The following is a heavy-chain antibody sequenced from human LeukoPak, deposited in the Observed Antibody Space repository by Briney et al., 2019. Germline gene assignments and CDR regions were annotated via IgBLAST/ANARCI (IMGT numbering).Heavy chain of an antibody. J-gene: IGHJ3*02. CDR1: GFSFSSYG. CDR2: ISYDGCNT. V-gene: IGHV3-30*18. Sequence: GRSLRLSCAASGFSFSSYGLHWVRQGPGKGREGGAVISYDGCNTYYADSAKGRFTISRDNSKNPLYLQMNTLRAEDTAVYYCAKERRVGGDGHDAFDIWGQGTMVTVSS. D-gene: IGHD1-26*01. CDR3: AKERRVGGDGHDAFDI.